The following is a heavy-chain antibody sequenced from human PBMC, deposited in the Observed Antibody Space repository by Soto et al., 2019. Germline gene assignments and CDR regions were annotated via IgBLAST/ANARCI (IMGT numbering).Heavy chain of an antibody. D-gene: IGHD2-2*02. Sequence: SVKGSCKASGGTFSSYASSWGRQAPGQGLEWMGGIIPIFGTANYAQKFQGRVTITADESTSTAYMELSSLRSEDTAVYYCATDPIVVPAAISWFDPWGQGTLVTVSS. CDR1: GGTFSSYA. CDR3: ATDPIVVPAAISWFDP. CDR2: IIPIFGTA. V-gene: IGHV1-69*01. J-gene: IGHJ5*02.